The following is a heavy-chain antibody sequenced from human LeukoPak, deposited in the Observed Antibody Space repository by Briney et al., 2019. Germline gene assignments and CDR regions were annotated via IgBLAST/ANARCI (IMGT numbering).Heavy chain of an antibody. CDR2: INQESTET. Sequence: GVSLRLSCAASGFRFTGLWMSWVRQAPGKGPEWVANINQESTETYYVDSVRGRFTISRDNAKNSLSLQMNSLRVEDTAVYYCAREVDRSFGYWGQGNLVTVSS. CDR3: AREVDRSFGY. CDR1: GFRFTGLW. V-gene: IGHV3-7*01. J-gene: IGHJ4*02. D-gene: IGHD2-15*01.